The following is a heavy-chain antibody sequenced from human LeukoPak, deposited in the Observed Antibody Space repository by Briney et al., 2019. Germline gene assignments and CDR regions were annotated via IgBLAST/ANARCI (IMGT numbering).Heavy chain of an antibody. CDR3: ARHPGLLPLVDAFDI. J-gene: IGHJ3*02. CDR2: IEPSDSYT. Sequence: GESLKISCKGSGYSFTSYWISWVRQMPGKGLEWMGRIEPSDSYTNYSPSFQGHVTISADKSISTAYLQWSSLKASDTATYYCARHPGLLPLVDAFDIWGQGTMVTVSS. D-gene: IGHD1-1*01. V-gene: IGHV5-10-1*01. CDR1: GYSFTSYW.